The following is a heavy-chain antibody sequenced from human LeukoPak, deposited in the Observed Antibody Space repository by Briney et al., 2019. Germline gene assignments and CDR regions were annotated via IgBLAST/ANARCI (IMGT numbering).Heavy chain of an antibody. D-gene: IGHD3-10*01. J-gene: IGHJ6*02. CDR1: GYTFTSYG. CDR2: ISAYNGNT. CDR3: ASITMVRGVKGYYYYGMDV. Sequence: AASVKVSCKASGYTFTSYGISWVRQAPGQGLEWMGWISAYNGNTNYAQKLQGRVTITTDTSTSTAYMELRSLRSDDTAVYYCASITMVRGVKGYYYYGMDVWGQGTTVTVSS. V-gene: IGHV1-18*01.